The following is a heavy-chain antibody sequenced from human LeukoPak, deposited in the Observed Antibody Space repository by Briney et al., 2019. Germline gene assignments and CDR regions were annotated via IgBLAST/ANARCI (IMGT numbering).Heavy chain of an antibody. Sequence: SETLSLTCAVYGGSFSGYYWSWIRQPPGKGLEWIGEINHSGSTNYNPSLKSRVTISVDTSKNQFSLKLSSVTAADTAVYYCARPRLRGSGSSGNWFDPWGQGTLVTVSS. CDR2: INHSGST. J-gene: IGHJ5*02. V-gene: IGHV4-34*01. CDR1: GGSFSGYY. D-gene: IGHD3-10*01. CDR3: ARPRLRGSGSSGNWFDP.